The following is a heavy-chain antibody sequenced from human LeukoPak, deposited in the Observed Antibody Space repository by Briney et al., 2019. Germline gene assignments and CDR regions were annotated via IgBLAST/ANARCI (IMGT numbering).Heavy chain of an antibody. CDR3: ARDLLAAAGNDY. CDR1: GFTFSNYG. J-gene: IGHJ4*02. CDR2: ISGSGVTT. V-gene: IGHV3-23*01. D-gene: IGHD6-13*01. Sequence: GGSLRLSCAASGFTFSNYGMGWVRQAPGKGLEWVSAISGSGVTTYYADSVKGRFTISRDNAKNSLYLQMNSLRAEDTAVYYCARDLLAAAGNDYWGQGTLVTVSS.